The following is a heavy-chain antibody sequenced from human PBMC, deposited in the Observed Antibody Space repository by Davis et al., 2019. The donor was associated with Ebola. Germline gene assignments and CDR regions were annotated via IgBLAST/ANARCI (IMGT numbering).Heavy chain of an antibody. CDR3: ARGASYPGY. D-gene: IGHD1-26*01. Sequence: GESLKISCVASGFTFSRYWMNWIRQAPGKGLEWVATIKEDGSDEYYVDSVKGRFTISRDNAKYSLYLQMNSLRAEDTAVYYCARGASYPGYWGQGTLVTVSS. V-gene: IGHV3-7*01. CDR2: IKEDGSDE. J-gene: IGHJ4*02. CDR1: GFTFSRYW.